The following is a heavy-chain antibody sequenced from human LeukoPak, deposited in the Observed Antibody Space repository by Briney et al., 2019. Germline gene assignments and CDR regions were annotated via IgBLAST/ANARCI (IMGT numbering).Heavy chain of an antibody. V-gene: IGHV3-23*01. J-gene: IGHJ4*02. CDR2: ISGSGGST. D-gene: IGHD3-3*01. CDR3: AKTQRITIFGVVTPYYFDY. Sequence: PGRSLRLSCAASRFTFSSYAMSWVRQAPGNGLEWASAISGSGGSTYYADSVKGRFTISRDNSKNTLYLQMNSLRAEDTAVYYCAKTQRITIFGVVTPYYFDYWGQGTLVTVSS. CDR1: RFTFSSYA.